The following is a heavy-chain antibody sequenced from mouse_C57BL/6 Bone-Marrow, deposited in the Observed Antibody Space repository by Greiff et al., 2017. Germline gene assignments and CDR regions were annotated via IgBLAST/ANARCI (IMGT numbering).Heavy chain of an antibody. J-gene: IGHJ4*01. Sequence: QVQLQQPGAELVKPGASVKMSCKASGYTFTSYWITWVKQRPGQGLEWIGDIYPGSGSTNYNEKFKSKATLTVDTSSSTAYMKLSSLTSEDSAVYYCARRGITTVVATNAMDYWGQGTSVTVSS. CDR3: ARRGITTVVATNAMDY. CDR2: IYPGSGST. V-gene: IGHV1-55*01. CDR1: GYTFTSYW. D-gene: IGHD1-1*01.